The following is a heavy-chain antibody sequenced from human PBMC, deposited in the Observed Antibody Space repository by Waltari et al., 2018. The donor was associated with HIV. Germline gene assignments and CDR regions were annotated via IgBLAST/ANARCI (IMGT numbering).Heavy chain of an antibody. CDR2: IYPVDADT. Sequence: EVQLEQSGAEVKKPGESLKISCKASGFTFTNYWIAWVRQTPGKGLEWMGIIYPVDADTRHSPSFEGHVTISADKSTTTAYLQWTSLRASDSGIYYCARHRLGRSWFDPWGQGTLVTVAS. CDR1: GFTFTNYW. D-gene: IGHD6-6*01. V-gene: IGHV5-51*01. J-gene: IGHJ5*02. CDR3: ARHRLGRSWFDP.